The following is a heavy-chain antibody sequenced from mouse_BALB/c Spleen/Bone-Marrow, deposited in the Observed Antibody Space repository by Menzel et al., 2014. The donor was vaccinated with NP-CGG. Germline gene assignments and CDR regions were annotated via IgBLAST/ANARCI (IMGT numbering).Heavy chain of an antibody. CDR2: IYPGDGDT. J-gene: IGHJ2*01. CDR3: ARGRGWYFDY. Sequence: QVQLQQSGAELVRPGSSVKISCKASGYAFSGYWMNWVKQRPGQGLEWIGQIYPGDGDTNYNGKFKGKATLTADKSSSTAYMQLSGLTSEDSAVYFCARGRGWYFDYWGQGTTLTVSS. V-gene: IGHV1-80*01. D-gene: IGHD2-3*01. CDR1: GYAFSGYW.